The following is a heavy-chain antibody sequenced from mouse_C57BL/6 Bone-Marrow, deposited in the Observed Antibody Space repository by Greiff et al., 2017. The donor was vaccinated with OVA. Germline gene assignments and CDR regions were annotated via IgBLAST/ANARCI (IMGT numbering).Heavy chain of an antibody. Sequence: VQLQQPGAELVKPGASVNLSCKASGYTFTSYWMHWVKQRPGRGLEWIGRIDPNSGGTKYNEKFKSKATLTADKSSSTAYMQLNSLTSEDSAVYFCARHYYGSSYAYWYFDVWGTGTTVTVSS. CDR2: IDPNSGGT. J-gene: IGHJ1*03. CDR3: ARHYYGSSYAYWYFDV. V-gene: IGHV1-62-3*01. D-gene: IGHD1-1*01. CDR1: GYTFTSYW.